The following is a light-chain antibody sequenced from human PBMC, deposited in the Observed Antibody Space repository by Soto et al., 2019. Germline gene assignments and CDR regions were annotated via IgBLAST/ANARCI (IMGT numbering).Light chain of an antibody. CDR2: GAS. V-gene: IGKV3-15*01. Sequence: EIVMTQSPAILSVSPGERATLSCRASQSVSSNLAWYQQKPGHAPRLLIYGASTRATGIPARFSGSGSGTEFTLTISSLQSEDFAVYYCQQYNTWRTFGQGTKLEIK. CDR1: QSVSSN. CDR3: QQYNTWRT. J-gene: IGKJ2*02.